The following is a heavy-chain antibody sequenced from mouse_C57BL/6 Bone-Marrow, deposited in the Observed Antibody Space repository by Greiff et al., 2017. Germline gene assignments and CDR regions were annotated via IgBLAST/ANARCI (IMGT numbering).Heavy chain of an antibody. CDR3: AKEGYYGSLWYFDV. D-gene: IGHD1-1*01. CDR2: IWRGGST. CDR1: GFSLTSYG. Sequence: QVQLKESGPGLVQPSQSLSITCTVSGFSLTSYGVHWVRQSPGKGLEWLGVIWRGGSTDYNAAFMSRLSITKDNSKSQVFFKMNSLQADDTAIYYCAKEGYYGSLWYFDVWGTGTTVTVSS. V-gene: IGHV2-5*01. J-gene: IGHJ1*03.